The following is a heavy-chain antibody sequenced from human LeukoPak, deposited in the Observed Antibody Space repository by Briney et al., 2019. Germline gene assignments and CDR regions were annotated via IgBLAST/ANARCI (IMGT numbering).Heavy chain of an antibody. Sequence: SETLSLTCTVSGVSISSYYWNWIRQPPGKGLEWIGYIYYSGSTNYNPSLKSRVTISVDTSKNQFSLKLSSVTAADTAVYYCARSRYIYGAASNWFDPWGQGTLVTVSS. J-gene: IGHJ5*02. D-gene: IGHD1-1*01. CDR3: ARSRYIYGAASNWFDP. CDR2: IYYSGST. CDR1: GVSISSYY. V-gene: IGHV4-59*01.